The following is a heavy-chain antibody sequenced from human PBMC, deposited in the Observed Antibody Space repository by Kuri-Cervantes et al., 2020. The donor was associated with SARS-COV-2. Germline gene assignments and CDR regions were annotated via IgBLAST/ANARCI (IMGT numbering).Heavy chain of an antibody. D-gene: IGHD5-24*01. CDR2: IYHSGST. J-gene: IGHJ3*02. V-gene: IGHV4-38-2*01. CDR1: GYSISSGYY. Sequence: SQTLSLTCAVSGYSISSGYYWGWIRQPPGKGLEWIGSIYHSGSTYYNPSLKSRVTISVDTSKNQFSLKPTSVTAADTAVYYCARQEMATITRAFDIWGQGTMVTVSS. CDR3: ARQEMATITRAFDI.